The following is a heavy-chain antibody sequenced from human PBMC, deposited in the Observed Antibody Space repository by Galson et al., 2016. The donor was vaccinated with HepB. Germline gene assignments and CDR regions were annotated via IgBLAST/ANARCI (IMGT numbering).Heavy chain of an antibody. CDR3: ARDWNDANFDI. J-gene: IGHJ3*02. D-gene: IGHD1-1*01. CDR2: ISAYNGNT. Sequence: SVKVSCKASGYTFTSYGISWVRQAPGQGLEWMGRISAYNGNTNYAQKLQGRITMTTDTSTSTAYMELRSLRSDDTAVYYCARDWNDANFDIWGQGTMVTVSS. CDR1: GYTFTSYG. V-gene: IGHV1-18*01.